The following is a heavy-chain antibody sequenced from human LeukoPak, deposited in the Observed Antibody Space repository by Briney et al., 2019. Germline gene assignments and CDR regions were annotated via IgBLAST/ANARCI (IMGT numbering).Heavy chain of an antibody. CDR2: INHSGST. Sequence: SETLSLTCAVYGGSFSGYYWSWIRQPPGKGLEWIGEINHSGSTNYNPSLKSRVTISVDTSKNQFSLKLSSVTAADTAVYYCAREQQLLVHYYMDVWGKGTTVTISS. V-gene: IGHV4-34*01. D-gene: IGHD6-19*01. J-gene: IGHJ6*03. CDR3: AREQQLLVHYYMDV. CDR1: GGSFSGYY.